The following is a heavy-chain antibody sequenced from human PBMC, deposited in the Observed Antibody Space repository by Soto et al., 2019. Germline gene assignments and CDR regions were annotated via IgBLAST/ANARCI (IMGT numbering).Heavy chain of an antibody. D-gene: IGHD6-19*01. CDR3: ARCVGVGGLAFDI. Sequence: GGSLRLSCAASGFTFSSYWMSWVRQAPGKGLEWVANIKQDGSEKYYVDSVKGRFTISRDNAKNSLYLQMNSLRDEDTAVYYCARCVGVGGLAFDIRRQGTMVTVSS. CDR1: GFTFSSYW. J-gene: IGHJ3*02. CDR2: IKQDGSEK. V-gene: IGHV3-7*03.